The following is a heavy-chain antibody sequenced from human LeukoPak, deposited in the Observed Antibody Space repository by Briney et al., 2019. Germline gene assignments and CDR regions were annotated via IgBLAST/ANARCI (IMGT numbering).Heavy chain of an antibody. CDR1: GYTFTSYG. CDR2: ISAYNGNT. J-gene: IGHJ5*02. V-gene: IGHV1-18*01. Sequence: ASVKVSCKASGYTFTSYGISWVGQAPGQGLEWMGWISAYNGNTNYAQKLQGRVTMTTDTSTSTACMELRSLRSDDTAVYYCARVREINWFDPWGQGTLVTVSS. CDR3: ARVREINWFDP. D-gene: IGHD1-26*01.